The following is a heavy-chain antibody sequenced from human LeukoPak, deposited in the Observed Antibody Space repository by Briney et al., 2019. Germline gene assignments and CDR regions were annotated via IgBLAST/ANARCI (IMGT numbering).Heavy chain of an antibody. V-gene: IGHV4-4*02. Sequence: SETLSLTCAVSGGSISSSNWWSWVRQPPGKGLEWIGEIYHSGSTNYNPSLKSRVTISVDKSKNQFSLKLSSVTAADTAVYYCARLGEDYDFWSGYYPAPHFDYWGQGTLVTVSS. CDR1: GGSISSSNW. CDR2: IYHSGST. J-gene: IGHJ4*02. CDR3: ARLGEDYDFWSGYYPAPHFDY. D-gene: IGHD3-3*01.